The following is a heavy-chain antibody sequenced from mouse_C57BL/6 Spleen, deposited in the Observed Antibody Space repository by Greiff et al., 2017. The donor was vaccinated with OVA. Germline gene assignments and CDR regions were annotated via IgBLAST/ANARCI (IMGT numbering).Heavy chain of an antibody. Sequence: QVQLQQPGAELVKPGASVKLSCKASGYTFTSYWMHWVKQRPGQGLEWIGMIHPNSGSTNYNEKFKSKGTLTVDKSSSTAYMQLSSLTSEDSAVYYCARGTTVVAHYFDYWGQGTTLTVSS. V-gene: IGHV1-64*01. D-gene: IGHD1-1*01. CDR1: GYTFTSYW. J-gene: IGHJ2*01. CDR2: IHPNSGST. CDR3: ARGTTVVAHYFDY.